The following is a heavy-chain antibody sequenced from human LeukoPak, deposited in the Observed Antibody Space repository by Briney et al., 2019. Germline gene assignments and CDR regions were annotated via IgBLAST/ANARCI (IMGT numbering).Heavy chain of an antibody. V-gene: IGHV1-18*01. CDR3: AREGGTWVPFDY. CDR1: NYTFTSHD. CDR2: ISPYTGNT. Sequence: ASVKVSCKASNYTFTSHDISWVRQAPGQGLEWVGWISPYTGNTKYAQKFQGRVTMTTSTSTSIVYMELRSLRSDDTAVYFCAREGGTWVPFDYWGQGTLVTVSS. J-gene: IGHJ4*02. D-gene: IGHD1-1*01.